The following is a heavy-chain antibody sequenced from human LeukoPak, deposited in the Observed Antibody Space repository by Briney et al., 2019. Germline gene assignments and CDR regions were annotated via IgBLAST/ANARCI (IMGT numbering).Heavy chain of an antibody. J-gene: IGHJ4*02. CDR1: GFTFSNHG. CDR2: ISHDGNNK. D-gene: IGHD6-6*01. Sequence: GGSLRLSCAASGFTFSNHGVHWVRQAPGKGLEWVAIISHDGNNKYYAESVKGRFTVSRDNSKNTLYLQMNSLTAVDTAMYYCARDSSSLDYWGQGTLVTVSS. V-gene: IGHV3-30*03. CDR3: ARDSSSLDY.